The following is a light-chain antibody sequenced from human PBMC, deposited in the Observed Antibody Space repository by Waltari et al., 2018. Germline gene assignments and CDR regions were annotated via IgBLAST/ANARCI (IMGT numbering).Light chain of an antibody. CDR2: CDS. Sequence: QSVLTQPPSVSGAPGQRVTISCTGSSSNIGAGYDVHWYQQLPGKAPKLPIHCDSKRPYGVPVLVSGSKSGTSASLAITGLQAEDESDYYCQSYDSSLSGSVVFGGGTKLTVL. J-gene: IGLJ2*01. V-gene: IGLV1-40*01. CDR1: SSNIGAGYD. CDR3: QSYDSSLSGSVV.